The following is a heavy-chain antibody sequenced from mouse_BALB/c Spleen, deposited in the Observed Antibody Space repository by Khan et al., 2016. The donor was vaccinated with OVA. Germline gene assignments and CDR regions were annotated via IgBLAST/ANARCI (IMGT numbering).Heavy chain of an antibody. V-gene: IGHV5-6-5*01. J-gene: IGHJ3*01. CDR3: ARDYWFVY. CDR1: GFTFSNYA. CDR2: ISTGGST. Sequence: EVELVESGGGLVTPGRSLKVSCAASGFTFSNYAMSWVRQTPEKRLEWVASISTGGSTYYPDSVKGRFTIPRDNARNILYLQMSSLRSEDTAMYYFARDYWFVYWGQGTLVTVSA.